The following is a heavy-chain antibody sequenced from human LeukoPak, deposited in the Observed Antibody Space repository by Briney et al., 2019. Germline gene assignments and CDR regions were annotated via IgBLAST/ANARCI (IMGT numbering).Heavy chain of an antibody. J-gene: IGHJ4*02. CDR3: ARSPTNGYYYDY. V-gene: IGHV1-69*13. CDR2: IIPIFGTA. Sequence: SVKVSCKASGGTFISYAISWVRQAPGQGLEWMGGIIPIFGTANYAQKFQGRVTITADESTSTAYMELSSLRSEDTAVYYCARSPTNGYYYDYWGQGTLVTVSS. CDR1: GGTFISYA. D-gene: IGHD3-22*01.